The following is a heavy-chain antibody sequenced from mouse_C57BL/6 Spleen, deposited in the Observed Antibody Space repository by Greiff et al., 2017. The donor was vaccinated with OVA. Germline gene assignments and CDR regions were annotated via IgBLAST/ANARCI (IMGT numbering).Heavy chain of an antibody. CDR2: IHPNSGST. V-gene: IGHV1-64*01. J-gene: IGHJ2*01. CDR1: GYTFTSYW. CDR3: ARMIWSYFDY. Sequence: QVQLQQPGAELVKPGASVKLSCTASGYTFTSYWMHWVKQRPGQGLEWIGLIHPNSGSTTNNEQFKSKATLTVDKSSRTAYMQLSSLTSEDSAVYYCARMIWSYFDYWGQGTTLTVSS. D-gene: IGHD1-1*02.